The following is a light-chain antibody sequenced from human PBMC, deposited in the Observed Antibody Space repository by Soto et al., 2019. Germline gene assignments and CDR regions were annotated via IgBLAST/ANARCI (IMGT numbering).Light chain of an antibody. J-gene: IGLJ3*02. CDR1: SGSIASNY. Sequence: NFMLTQPHSVSESPGKTVTISCTRRSGSIASNYVQWYQQRPGSAPTTVIYEDNQRPSGVPDRFSGSIDSSSNSASLTIAGLKTEDEADYYCQSYDSSNWVFGGGTQVTVL. CDR3: QSYDSSNWV. V-gene: IGLV6-57*03. CDR2: EDN.